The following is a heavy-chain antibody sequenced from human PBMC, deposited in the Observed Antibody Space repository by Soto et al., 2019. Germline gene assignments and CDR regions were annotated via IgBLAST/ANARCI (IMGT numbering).Heavy chain of an antibody. Sequence: QVQLVESGGGVVQPGRSLRLSCAASGFTFSSYGMHWVRQAPGKGLEWVAVIWYDGSNKYYADSVKGRFTISRDNSKNTLYLQMNSLRAEDTAVYYCAREKYGADDAFEIWGQGTMVTVSS. CDR3: AREKYGADDAFEI. D-gene: IGHD1-26*01. J-gene: IGHJ3*02. CDR2: IWYDGSNK. CDR1: GFTFSSYG. V-gene: IGHV3-33*01.